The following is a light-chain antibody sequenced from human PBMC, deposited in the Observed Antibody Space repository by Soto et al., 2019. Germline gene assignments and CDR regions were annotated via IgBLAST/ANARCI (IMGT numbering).Light chain of an antibody. CDR3: QQNNSSPPRT. Sequence: EILMTQSPSSLSASVGERVTLSCRSSQSISTSLDWYQQKPGTAPRLLIYRASSGNCGVPPRFSGSGSGRDFTLTISSLRSEDFAIYYCQQNNSSPPRTFGQGTKVEVK. J-gene: IGKJ1*01. CDR2: RAS. CDR1: QSISTS. V-gene: IGKV1-39*01.